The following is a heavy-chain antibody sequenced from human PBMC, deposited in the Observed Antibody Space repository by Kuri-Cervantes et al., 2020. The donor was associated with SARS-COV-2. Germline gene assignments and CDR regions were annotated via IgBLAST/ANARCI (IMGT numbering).Heavy chain of an antibody. CDR2: IYAGGST. CDR3: ARGEWSSGLHYGMDV. V-gene: IGHV3-53*05. J-gene: IGHJ6*02. D-gene: IGHD6-19*01. Sequence: ETLSLTCAASDFTVSTKYMTWVRQAPGKGLEWVSVIYAGGSTYYADSVKGRFTFTRDISKNTLYLEMDSLRGEDTAVYYCARGEWSSGLHYGMDVWGQGTTVTVSS. CDR1: DFTVSTKY.